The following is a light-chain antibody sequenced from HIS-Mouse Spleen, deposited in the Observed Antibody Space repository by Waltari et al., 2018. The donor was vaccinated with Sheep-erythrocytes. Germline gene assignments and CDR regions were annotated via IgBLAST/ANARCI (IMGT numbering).Light chain of an antibody. CDR3: CSYAGSSTPWV. J-gene: IGLJ3*02. V-gene: IGLV2-23*01. CDR2: EGS. Sequence: QSALTQPASVSGSPGQSITISCTGTSSDVGSYNLVSWYQQHPGKAPKLMIYEGSKRPLGVSNRFSGFKSRKTASLTISGLQAEDEADYYGCSYAGSSTPWVFGGGTKLTVL. CDR1: SSDVGSYNL.